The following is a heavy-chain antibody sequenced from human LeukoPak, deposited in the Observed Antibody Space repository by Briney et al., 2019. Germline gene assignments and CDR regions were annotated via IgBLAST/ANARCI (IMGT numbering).Heavy chain of an antibody. CDR2: ISGSGGST. J-gene: IGHJ4*02. CDR3: ARVEDYDILTGFDY. Sequence: GGSLRLSCAASGFTFSSYAMSWVRQAPGKGLEWVSAISGSGGSTYYADSVKGRFTISRDNSKNSLYLQMNSLRAEDTAVYYCARVEDYDILTGFDYWGQGTLVTVSS. V-gene: IGHV3-23*01. CDR1: GFTFSSYA. D-gene: IGHD3-9*01.